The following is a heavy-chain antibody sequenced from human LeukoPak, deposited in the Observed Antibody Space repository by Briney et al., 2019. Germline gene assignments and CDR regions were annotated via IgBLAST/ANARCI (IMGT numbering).Heavy chain of an antibody. D-gene: IGHD6-19*01. J-gene: IGHJ4*02. CDR1: GLLVSSNF. V-gene: IGHV3-53*01. CDR3: ARAGSGWYREQGYFDY. CDR2: IYSDGTT. Sequence: GGSLGLSCAASGLLVSSNFITWVRQAPGKGPEWVSVIYSDGTTYYADSLKGRFTTSRDTSKNTVFLQMSSLRDEDTAVYYCARAGSGWYREQGYFDYWGQGTLVTVSS.